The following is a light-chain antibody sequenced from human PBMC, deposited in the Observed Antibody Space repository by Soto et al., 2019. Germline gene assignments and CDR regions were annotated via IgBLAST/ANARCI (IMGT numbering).Light chain of an antibody. V-gene: IGKV3-20*01. CDR3: QQYGSSGT. CDR2: GAS. CDR1: QTIDNT. J-gene: IGKJ1*01. Sequence: EIVLTQSPGTLSLSPVERATLSCRARQTIDNTLAWYQRKPGQAPRLLIYGASNRATGIPDRFSGSGSGTDFTLTISRLEPEDFAVYYCQQYGSSGTFGQGPRWIS.